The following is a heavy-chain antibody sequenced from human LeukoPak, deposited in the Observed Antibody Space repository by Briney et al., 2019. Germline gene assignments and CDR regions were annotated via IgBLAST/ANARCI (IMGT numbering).Heavy chain of an antibody. J-gene: IGHJ4*02. D-gene: IGHD3-10*01. Sequence: ASVKVSCKASGYTFSNYAIHWVRQAPGQGLEWMGRINPNSGGTNYAQKFQGRVTMTRDTSISTAYMELSRLRSDDTAVYYCARVGRVMVRGVIINFDYWGQGTLVTVSS. V-gene: IGHV1-2*06. CDR2: INPNSGGT. CDR3: ARVGRVMVRGVIINFDY. CDR1: GYTFSNYA.